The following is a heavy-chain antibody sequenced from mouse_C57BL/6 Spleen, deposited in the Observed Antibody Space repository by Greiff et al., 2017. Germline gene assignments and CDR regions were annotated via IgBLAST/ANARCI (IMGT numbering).Heavy chain of an antibody. CDR3: ATVVAMDAMEY. V-gene: IGHV5-4*03. D-gene: IGHD1-1*01. CDR2: ISDGGSYT. J-gene: IGHJ4*01. Sequence: EVKLMESGGGLVKPGGSLKLSCAASGFTFSSYAMSWVRQTPEKRLEWVATISDGGSYTYYPDNVKGRFTISRDNAKKNLYLQMSHLKSEDTAMYYCATVVAMDAMEYWGQGTSVTVAS. CDR1: GFTFSSYA.